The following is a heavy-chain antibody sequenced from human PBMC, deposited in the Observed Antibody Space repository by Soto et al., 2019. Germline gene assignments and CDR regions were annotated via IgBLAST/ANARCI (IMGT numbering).Heavy chain of an antibody. Sequence: QVQLVQSGVEVKKPGSSVKGSCKASGGTLNSYAIDWVRQAPGQGLEWMGGIIPIFGNTYYAQRLQGRVKLTAHQCTRTAYMELSTLTSADTPVYYCARGIVTGSEYTFYYSGMDVWGQEPRVIVSS. J-gene: IGHJ6*02. CDR3: ARGIVTGSEYTFYYSGMDV. D-gene: IGHD1-1*01. CDR2: IIPIFGNT. V-gene: IGHV1-69*12. CDR1: GGTLNSYA.